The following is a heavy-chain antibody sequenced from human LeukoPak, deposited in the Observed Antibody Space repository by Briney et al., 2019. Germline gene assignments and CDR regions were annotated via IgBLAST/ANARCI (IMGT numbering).Heavy chain of an antibody. J-gene: IGHJ4*02. CDR1: SGSISSGSYY. CDR3: ARDRSYDFWRGYYI. Sequence: SETLSLTCTVSSGSISSGSYYWSWIRQPAGKGLEWIGRIYTSGSTNYNPSLKSRVTISVDTSKNQFSLKLSSVTAADTAVYYCARDRSYDFWRGYYIWGQGTLVTVSS. D-gene: IGHD3-3*01. CDR2: IYTSGST. V-gene: IGHV4-61*02.